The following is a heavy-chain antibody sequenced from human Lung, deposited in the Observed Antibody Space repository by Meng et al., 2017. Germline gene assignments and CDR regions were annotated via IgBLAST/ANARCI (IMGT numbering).Heavy chain of an antibody. CDR3: ARFDISSSGRGDY. V-gene: IGHV4-4*02. CDR2: IFHSGST. Sequence: GPLQESGPGLVKPSGTLSLTCAVSGGSITSSTWWSWVRQTPGKGLEWFGEIFHSGSTNYNPPLERRVTISVDKSKNQFSLKVYSVTAADTATYYCARFDISSSGRGDYWGQGILVTVSS. J-gene: IGHJ4*02. CDR1: GGSITSSTW. D-gene: IGHD1-26*01.